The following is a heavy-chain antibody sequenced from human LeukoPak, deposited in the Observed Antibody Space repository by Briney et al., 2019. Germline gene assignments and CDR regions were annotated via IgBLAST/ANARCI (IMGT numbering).Heavy chain of an antibody. CDR2: ISWNSGSI. CDR3: ARGYCSGGSCYLGVFDY. J-gene: IGHJ4*02. V-gene: IGHV3-9*03. D-gene: IGHD2-15*01. Sequence: GGSLRLSCAASGFTFDDYAMHWVRQAPGKGLEWVSGISWNSGSIGYADSVKGRFTISRDNAKNSLYLQMNSLRAEDMALYYCARGYCSGGSCYLGVFDYWGQGTLVTVSS. CDR1: GFTFDDYA.